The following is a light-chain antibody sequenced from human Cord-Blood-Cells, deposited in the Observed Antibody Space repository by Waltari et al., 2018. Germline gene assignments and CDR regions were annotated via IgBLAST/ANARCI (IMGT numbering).Light chain of an antibody. Sequence: DIVMTQSPDSLAVSLGERATINCKSSQSVLYSSNNKNYLAWYQQKPGQPPTLLSYWASTRESGVPDRFSGGGSGTDFTLTISSLQAEDVAVYYCQQYYSTPLTFGGGTKVEIK. CDR2: WAS. CDR3: QQYYSTPLT. V-gene: IGKV4-1*01. CDR1: QSVLYSSNNKNY. J-gene: IGKJ4*01.